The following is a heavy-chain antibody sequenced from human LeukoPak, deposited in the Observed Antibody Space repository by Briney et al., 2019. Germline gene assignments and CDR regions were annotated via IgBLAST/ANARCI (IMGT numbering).Heavy chain of an antibody. CDR2: IYYSGST. CDR1: GGSVSSGSYY. Sequence: SETLSLTCTVSGGSVSSGSYYWSWIRQPPGKGLEWIGYIYYSGSTNYNPSLKSRVTISVDTSKNQFSLKLSSVTAADTAVYYRARLVGAPPYCSGGSCYGNYYGMDVWGKGTTVTVSS. V-gene: IGHV4-61*01. CDR3: ARLVGAPPYCSGGSCYGNYYGMDV. D-gene: IGHD2-15*01. J-gene: IGHJ6*04.